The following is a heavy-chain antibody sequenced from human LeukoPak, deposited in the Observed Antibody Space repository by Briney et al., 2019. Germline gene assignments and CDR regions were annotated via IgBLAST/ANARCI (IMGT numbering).Heavy chain of an antibody. V-gene: IGHV3-66*01. J-gene: IGHJ4*02. Sequence: GGSLRLSCAASGFTVSSEYMSWVRQAPGKGLEWASIIYSGGTTYYADSVKGRFTISRDISKNTVYLQMNNLRAEDTALFYCARALPAASHTSFDYWGQGALVTVSS. D-gene: IGHD2-2*01. CDR1: GFTVSSEY. CDR2: IYSGGTT. CDR3: ARALPAASHTSFDY.